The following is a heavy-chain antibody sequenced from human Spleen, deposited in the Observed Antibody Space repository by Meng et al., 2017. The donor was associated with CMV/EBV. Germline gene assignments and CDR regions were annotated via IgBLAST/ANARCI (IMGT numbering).Heavy chain of an antibody. Sequence: FTFSSYGMHWVRQAPGKGLEWVAFIRFDGSYKYYADSVKGRFTISRDNSKNTLYLQMNSLRAEDTAVYYCAKDRRDTDNYYDSSGPHYWGQGTLVTVSS. J-gene: IGHJ4*02. CDR2: IRFDGSYK. CDR3: AKDRRDTDNYYDSSGPHY. D-gene: IGHD3-22*01. CDR1: FTFSSYG. V-gene: IGHV3-30*02.